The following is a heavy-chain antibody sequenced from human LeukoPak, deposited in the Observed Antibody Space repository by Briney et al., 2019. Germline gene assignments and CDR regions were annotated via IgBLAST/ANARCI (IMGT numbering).Heavy chain of an antibody. CDR1: GGSISSGGYS. J-gene: IGHJ3*02. Sequence: SQTLSLTCAVSGGSISSGGYSWSWIRQPPGKGLEWIGYIYHSGSTYYNPSLKSRVTISVDRSKNQFSLRLSSVTAADTAVYYCARALIPYCSGGSCYLDAFDIWGQGTMVTVSS. V-gene: IGHV4-30-2*01. D-gene: IGHD2-15*01. CDR3: ARALIPYCSGGSCYLDAFDI. CDR2: IYHSGST.